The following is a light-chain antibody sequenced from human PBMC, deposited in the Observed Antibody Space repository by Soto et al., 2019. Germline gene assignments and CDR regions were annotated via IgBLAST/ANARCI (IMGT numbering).Light chain of an antibody. V-gene: IGLV1-40*01. J-gene: IGLJ1*01. CDR1: SSNIGAGYE. Sequence: QSVLTQPPSVSEAPGQRVTISCTGSSSNIGAGYEAHWYQQVPGSAPKLLIYENNNRPSGVPDRFSGSKSGTSASLAITGLQAEDEAEYYCQSYDSSLSGYVFGTETNLTVL. CDR3: QSYDSSLSGYV. CDR2: ENN.